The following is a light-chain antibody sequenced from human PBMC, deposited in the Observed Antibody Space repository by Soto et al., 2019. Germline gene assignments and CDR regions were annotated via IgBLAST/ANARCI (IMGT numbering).Light chain of an antibody. J-gene: IGKJ3*01. CDR3: LQALQFPFT. V-gene: IGKV2-28*01. CDR1: QSLLFGGYNY. Sequence: DIVMTQSPLSLPVTPGEPASISCRSSQSLLFGGYNYLDWYLQKPGQSPQLLVYLGSNRASGVPYRFSGSGSATNFTLMISTVEAEDVGVYYCLQALQFPFTFGPGTKVDIK. CDR2: LGS.